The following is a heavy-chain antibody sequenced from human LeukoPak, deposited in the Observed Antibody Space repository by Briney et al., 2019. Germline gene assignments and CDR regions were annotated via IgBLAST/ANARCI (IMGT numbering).Heavy chain of an antibody. D-gene: IGHD3-10*01. J-gene: IGHJ4*02. V-gene: IGHV3-21*01. CDR1: GFTFSSYS. CDR2: ISSSSNYI. CDR3: ARDLSPVVRASPMGY. Sequence: GGSLRPSCAASGFTFSSYSMNWVRQAPGKGLEWVSSISSSSNYIYYADSVKGRFTISRDNAKNSLYLQMNSLRAEDTAVYYCARDLSPVVRASPMGYWGQGTLVTVSS.